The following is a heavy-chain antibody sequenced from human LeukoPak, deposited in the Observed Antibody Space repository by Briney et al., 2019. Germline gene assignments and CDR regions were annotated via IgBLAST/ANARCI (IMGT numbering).Heavy chain of an antibody. D-gene: IGHD3-10*01. CDR3: TTLSVITMVRGVDRY. CDR1: GFTFSGSA. J-gene: IGHJ4*02. Sequence: LTGGSLRLSCAASGFTFSGSAMHWVRQASGKGLEWVGRIRSKANSYATAYAASVKGRFTISRDDSKNTAYLQMNSLKTEDTAVYYCTTLSVITMVRGVDRYWGQGTLVTVSS. V-gene: IGHV3-73*01. CDR2: IRSKANSYAT.